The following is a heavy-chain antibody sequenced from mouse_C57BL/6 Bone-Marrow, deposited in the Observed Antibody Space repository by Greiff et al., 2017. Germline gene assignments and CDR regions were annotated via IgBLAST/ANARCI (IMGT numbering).Heavy chain of an antibody. CDR2: IDPENGDT. Sequence: VQLQQSGAELVRPGASVKLSCTASGFNIKDDYMHWVKQRPEQGLEWIGWIDPENGDTEYASKFQGKATITADTSSNTAYLQLSSLTSEDTAVYYCTTRPNYCDYWGQCTTLTVSS. V-gene: IGHV14-4*01. J-gene: IGHJ2*01. CDR3: TTRPNYCDY. CDR1: GFNIKDDY.